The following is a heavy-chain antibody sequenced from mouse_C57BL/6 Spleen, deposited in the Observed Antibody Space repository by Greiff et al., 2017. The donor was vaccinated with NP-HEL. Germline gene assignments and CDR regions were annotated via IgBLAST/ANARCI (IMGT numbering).Heavy chain of an antibody. V-gene: IGHV5-6*01. J-gene: IGHJ3*01. Sequence: EVKVVESGGDLVKPGGSLKLSCAASGFTFSSYGMSWVRQTPDKRLEWVATISSGGSYTYYPDSVKGRFTISRDNAKNTLYLQMSSLKSEDTAMYYCARHDPIYYDYPAWFAYWGQGTLVTVSA. CDR1: GFTFSSYG. D-gene: IGHD2-4*01. CDR2: ISSGGSYT. CDR3: ARHDPIYYDYPAWFAY.